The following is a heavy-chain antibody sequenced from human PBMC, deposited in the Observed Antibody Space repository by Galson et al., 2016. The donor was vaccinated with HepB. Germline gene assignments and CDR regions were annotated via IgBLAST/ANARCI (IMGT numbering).Heavy chain of an antibody. J-gene: IGHJ5*02. CDR2: ISARSENT. CDR1: GFTFKTYG. V-gene: IGHV3-23*01. CDR3: VNLGTTRT. Sequence: SLRLSCAASGFTFKTYGMAWFRQAPGKGLDWVSTISARSENTHYADSVKGRFTISRDDSKDTLYLQMNNLRAEDTAVYYCVNLGTTRTWGQGTQVTISS. D-gene: IGHD1-26*01.